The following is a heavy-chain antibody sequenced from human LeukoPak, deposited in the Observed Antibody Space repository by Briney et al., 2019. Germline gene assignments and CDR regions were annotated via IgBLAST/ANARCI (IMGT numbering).Heavy chain of an antibody. CDR2: ISSGSSSR. CDR1: GFTFDTFD. Sequence: GGSLRLSCAASGFTFDTFDMTWVRQAPGKGLEWVSYISSGSSSRYYADSVKGRFTISRDNAKNSLYLQMNSLRAEDTAVYFCARLRYYAVDVWGQGTTVIVSS. V-gene: IGHV3-48*01. J-gene: IGHJ6*02. CDR3: ARLRYYAVDV.